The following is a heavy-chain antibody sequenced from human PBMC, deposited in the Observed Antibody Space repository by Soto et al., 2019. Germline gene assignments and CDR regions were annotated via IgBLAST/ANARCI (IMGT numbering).Heavy chain of an antibody. J-gene: IGHJ4*02. CDR1: GFTISTYW. V-gene: IGHV3-7*03. D-gene: IGHD6-19*01. Sequence: TGGSLRLSCAASGFTISTYWMSWVRQAPGKGLEWVAHIKQDGTETYYVDSVKGRFTISRDNAKNLLYLQMNSLRAEDTAVFYCASAVATGAEYWGQGTLVTVSS. CDR2: IKQDGTET. CDR3: ASAVATGAEY.